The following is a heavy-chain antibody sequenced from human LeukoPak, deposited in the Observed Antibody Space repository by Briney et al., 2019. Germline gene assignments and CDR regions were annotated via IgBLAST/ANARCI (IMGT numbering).Heavy chain of an antibody. V-gene: IGHV1-18*01. J-gene: IGHJ6*03. D-gene: IGHD6-13*01. CDR3: ARDLGYSSSWYVGYYYYYYMDV. CDR1: GYTFTSYG. CDR2: ISAYNGNT. Sequence: ASVKVSCKASGYTFTSYGISWVRQAPGQGLEWMGWISAYNGNTNYAQKLQGRVTMTTDTSTSTAYMELRSLRSDDTAVYYCARDLGYSSSWYVGYYYYYYMDVWGKGTTVTVSS.